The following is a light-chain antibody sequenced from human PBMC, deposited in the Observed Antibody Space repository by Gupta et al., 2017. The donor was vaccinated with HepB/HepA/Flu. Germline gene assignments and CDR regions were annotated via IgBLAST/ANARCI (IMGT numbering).Light chain of an antibody. V-gene: IGLV1-44*01. CDR2: TNN. CDR1: SSNIGSNV. Sequence: QSVLTQPPSASGTPGQRVTISCSGSSSNIGSNVVYWYQQLPGTAPKLLSYTNNGRPSGVPEPFSCSTCDTSASLAISGLQAEDEADYYCAACNNSMNGRVFGGGTKLTVL. J-gene: IGLJ3*02. CDR3: AACNNSMNGRV.